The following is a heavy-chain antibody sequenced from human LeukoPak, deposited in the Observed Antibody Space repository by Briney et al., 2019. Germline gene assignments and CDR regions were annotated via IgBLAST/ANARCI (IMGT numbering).Heavy chain of an antibody. D-gene: IGHD3-10*01. CDR1: GYSISSGYY. J-gene: IGHJ6*03. Sequence: PSETLSLTCTVSGYSISSGYYWGWIRQPPGKGLEWIGSLYYSGSSYYNPSLKSRVTISVDTSKNQFSLKLSSVTAADTAVYYCARGKPSYGSGTYYRPLEPNYMDVWGKGTTVTVSS. CDR2: LYYSGSS. V-gene: IGHV4-38-2*02. CDR3: ARGKPSYGSGTYYRPLEPNYMDV.